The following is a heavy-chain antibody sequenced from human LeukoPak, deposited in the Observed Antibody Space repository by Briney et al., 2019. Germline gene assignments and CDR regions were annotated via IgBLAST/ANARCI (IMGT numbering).Heavy chain of an antibody. J-gene: IGHJ4*02. D-gene: IGHD6-19*01. Sequence: GGSLRLSCPVSALYFNIYSMNWVRQAPGKGREWISYITDSSATIYNADSVKRQFTISRDNAKNSLYMEMNSLRAEDTAMYYCARGLQWGFDWWGQGTLVTVSS. CDR3: ARGLQWGFDW. CDR2: ITDSSATI. V-gene: IGHV3-48*01. CDR1: ALYFNIYS.